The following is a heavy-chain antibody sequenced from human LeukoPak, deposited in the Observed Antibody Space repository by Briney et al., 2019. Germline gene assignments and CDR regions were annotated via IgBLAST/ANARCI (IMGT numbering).Heavy chain of an antibody. J-gene: IGHJ3*02. CDR1: GFTFSSYA. CDR2: ISGSGGST. Sequence: GGSLRLSCAASGFTFSSYAMSWVRQAPGKGLEWVSAISGSGGSTYYADSVKGRFTISRDNSKNTLYLQMNSLRAEDTAVYYCAKDPPYSGSYYGAFDIWGQGTMVTVSS. D-gene: IGHD1-26*01. CDR3: AKDPPYSGSYYGAFDI. V-gene: IGHV3-23*01.